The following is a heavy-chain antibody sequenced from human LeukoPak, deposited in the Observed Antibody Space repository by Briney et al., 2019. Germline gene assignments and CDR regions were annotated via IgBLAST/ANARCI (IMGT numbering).Heavy chain of an antibody. J-gene: IGHJ6*02. CDR3: ARTTFYDFWSGNEPPYYYGMDV. CDR2: IIPIFGTA. Sequence: SVKVSCKASGGTFSSYAISWVRQAPGQGLEWMGGIIPIFGTANYAQKFQGRVTIAADESTSTAYMELSSLRSEDTAVYYCARTTFYDFWSGNEPPYYYGMDVWGQGTTVTVSS. D-gene: IGHD3-3*01. V-gene: IGHV1-69*13. CDR1: GGTFSSYA.